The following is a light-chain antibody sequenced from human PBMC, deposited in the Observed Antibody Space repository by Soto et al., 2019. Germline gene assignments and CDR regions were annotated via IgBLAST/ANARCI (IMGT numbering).Light chain of an antibody. CDR3: ATWDATVTVL. V-gene: IGLV1-44*01. CDR2: ADN. CDR1: ISDIGSYA. Sequence: QSVLTQPPSASGAPGQRVTISCSGSISDIGSYAVHWYQQFPGTAPKLLIYADNQRPSGVPDRFSGSKSGTSASLAISGLQSEDEADYYCATWDATVTVLLGGGTKLTAL. J-gene: IGLJ2*01.